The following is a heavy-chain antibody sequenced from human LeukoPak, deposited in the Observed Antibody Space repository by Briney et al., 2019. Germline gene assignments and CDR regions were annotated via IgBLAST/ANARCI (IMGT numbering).Heavy chain of an antibody. CDR2: MNPNSGNT. CDR1: GYTFTSYD. CDR3: ARAPYYYDSSGYYYYFDY. D-gene: IGHD3-22*01. J-gene: IGHJ4*02. Sequence: GASVKVSCKASGYTFTSYDINWVRQAPGQGLEWMGWMNPNSGNTGYAQKFQGRVTMTRNTSISTAYMEPSSLRSEDTAVYYCARAPYYYDSSGYYYYFDYWGQGTLVTVSS. V-gene: IGHV1-8*01.